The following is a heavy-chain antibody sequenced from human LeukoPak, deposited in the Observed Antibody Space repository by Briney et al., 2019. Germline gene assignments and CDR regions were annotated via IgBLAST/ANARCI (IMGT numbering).Heavy chain of an antibody. V-gene: IGHV3-30*02. Sequence: GWSLRLSCAASGFTFTNYGMHWVRQAPGKGLEWVAFIRLDGSNDYCADSVKGRFTISRDNSKNTLYLQMNSLRAEDTAVYYCAKDPQLVTSYYYYMDVWGKGTPVTVSS. CDR3: AKDPQLVTSYYYYMDV. CDR2: IRLDGSND. D-gene: IGHD1-1*01. CDR1: GFTFTNYG. J-gene: IGHJ6*03.